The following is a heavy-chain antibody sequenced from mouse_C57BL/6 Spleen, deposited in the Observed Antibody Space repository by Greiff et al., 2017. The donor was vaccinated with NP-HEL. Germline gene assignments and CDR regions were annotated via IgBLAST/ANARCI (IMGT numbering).Heavy chain of an antibody. CDR2: INPNNGGT. Sequence: EVKLQQSGPELVKPGASVKMSCKASGYTFTDYNMHWVKQSHGKSLEWIGYINPNNGGTSYNQKFKGKATLTVNKSSSTAYMELRSLTSEDSAVYYCARKGYSNSYAMDYWGQGTSVTVSS. V-gene: IGHV1-22*01. D-gene: IGHD2-5*01. J-gene: IGHJ4*01. CDR3: ARKGYSNSYAMDY. CDR1: GYTFTDYN.